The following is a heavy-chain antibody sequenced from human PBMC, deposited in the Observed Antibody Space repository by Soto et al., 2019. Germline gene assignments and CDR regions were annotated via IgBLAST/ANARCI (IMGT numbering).Heavy chain of an antibody. V-gene: IGHV1-3*01. CDR3: ARAPGGANTDAYDI. J-gene: IGHJ3*02. D-gene: IGHD1-26*01. CDR2: INAGNGNT. Sequence: ASVKVSCKASGYTFTSYAMHWVRQAPGQRLEWMGWINAGNGNTKYSQKFQGRVTITRDTSASTAYMELSSLRSEDTAVYYCARAPGGANTDAYDIWGQGTMVTVSS. CDR1: GYTFTSYA.